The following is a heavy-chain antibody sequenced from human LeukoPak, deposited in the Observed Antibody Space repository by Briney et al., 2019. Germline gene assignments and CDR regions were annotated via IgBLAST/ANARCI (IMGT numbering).Heavy chain of an antibody. Sequence: SETLSLTCAVYGGSFSNYYWSWIRQPPGKGLEWIGEINDSGRANYNPSLMSRVTVSVDTSKNQFSPRLTSVTATDTAVYYCARRWNYGRNYYIDVWGNGATVSVSS. V-gene: IGHV4-34*01. CDR2: INDSGRA. CDR1: GGSFSNYY. D-gene: IGHD1-7*01. CDR3: ARRWNYGRNYYIDV. J-gene: IGHJ6*03.